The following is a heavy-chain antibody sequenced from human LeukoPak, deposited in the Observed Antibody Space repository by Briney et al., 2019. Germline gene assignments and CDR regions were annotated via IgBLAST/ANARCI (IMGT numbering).Heavy chain of an antibody. CDR2: TIPIFGTA. Sequence: SVKVSCKASGYTFTGYYMHWVRQAPGQGLEWMGGTIPIFGTANYAQKFQGRVTITTDESTSTAYMELSSLRSEDTAVYYCARSKNDYRLYFDYWGQGTLVTVSS. V-gene: IGHV1-69*05. J-gene: IGHJ4*02. CDR3: ARSKNDYRLYFDY. CDR1: GYTFTGYY. D-gene: IGHD4/OR15-4a*01.